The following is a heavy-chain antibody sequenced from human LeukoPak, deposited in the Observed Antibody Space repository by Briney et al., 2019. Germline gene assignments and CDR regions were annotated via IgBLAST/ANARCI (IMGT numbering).Heavy chain of an antibody. D-gene: IGHD6-13*01. V-gene: IGHV1-8*01. Sequence: ASVKVSCKASGYTFTSYDISWVRQAPGQGLEWMGWMNPNSGNTGYAQKFQGRVTMTRNTSISTAYMELSSLRSEDTAVYYCAKGIAAAGLDAFDIWGQGTMVTVSS. J-gene: IGHJ3*02. CDR1: GYTFTSYD. CDR3: AKGIAAAGLDAFDI. CDR2: MNPNSGNT.